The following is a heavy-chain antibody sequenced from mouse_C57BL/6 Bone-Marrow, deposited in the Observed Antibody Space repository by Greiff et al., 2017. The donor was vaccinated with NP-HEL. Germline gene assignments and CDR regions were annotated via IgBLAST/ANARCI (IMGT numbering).Heavy chain of an antibody. CDR3: ARERGLRRRTYAMDY. CDR1: GFTFSDYY. CDR2: INYDGSST. D-gene: IGHD2-4*01. Sequence: DVKLVESEGGLVQPGSSMKLSCTASGFTFSDYYMAWVRQVPEKGLEWVANINYDGSSTYYLDSLKSRFIISRDNAKNILYLQMRSLTSEDTATYYCARERGLRRRTYAMDYWGQGTSVTVSS. V-gene: IGHV5-16*01. J-gene: IGHJ4*01.